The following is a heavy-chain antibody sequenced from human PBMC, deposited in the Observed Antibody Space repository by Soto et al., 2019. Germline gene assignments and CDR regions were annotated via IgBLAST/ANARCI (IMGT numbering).Heavy chain of an antibody. J-gene: IGHJ3*01. CDR3: AKSRDDYTDLLGGFEF. CDR1: GFTFSNYG. V-gene: IGHV3-30*18. D-gene: IGHD4-4*01. CDR2: ILYDGSNK. Sequence: GGSLRLSCAASGFTFSNYGMHWVRQTPGKGLEWVALILYDGSNKYYADSVKGRFTISRDNSKNTLYLQVSSLRAEDTAVYYCAKSRDDYTDLLGGFEFGGQGTMVTVSS.